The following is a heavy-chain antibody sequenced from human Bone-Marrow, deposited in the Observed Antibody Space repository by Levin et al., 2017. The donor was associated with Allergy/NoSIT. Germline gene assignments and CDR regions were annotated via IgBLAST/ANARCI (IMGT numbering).Heavy chain of an antibody. CDR2: INPSTGST. Sequence: ASVKVSCKPSGYTFTTYYIHWVRQAPGQGLEWMGMINPSTGSTTYAQKFQGRVAMTTDTSTSTVDMELSSLRSGDTAMYYCARCGSRFYDFWSGTIYYFEYWGQGTLVTVSS. V-gene: IGHV1-46*01. CDR1: GYTFTTYY. D-gene: IGHD3-3*01. CDR3: ARCGSRFYDFWSGTIYYFEY. J-gene: IGHJ4*02.